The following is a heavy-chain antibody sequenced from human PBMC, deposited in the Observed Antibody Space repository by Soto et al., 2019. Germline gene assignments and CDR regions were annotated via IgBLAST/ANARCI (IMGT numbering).Heavy chain of an antibody. CDR2: ILYSGTT. J-gene: IGHJ6*02. CDR1: RGSVNSTRDD. Sequence: SETMALGCAVRRGSVNSTRDDGGWIRQPPGKGQEWIGRILYSGTTYYNPSLKSRVTISVDTSKNQFSLKLSSVTAADTAVYYCACIFSGGYSYGFYYSGTAVWGPGTTVTVS. D-gene: IGHD5-18*01. V-gene: IGHV4-39*01. CDR3: ACIFSGGYSYGFYYSGTAV.